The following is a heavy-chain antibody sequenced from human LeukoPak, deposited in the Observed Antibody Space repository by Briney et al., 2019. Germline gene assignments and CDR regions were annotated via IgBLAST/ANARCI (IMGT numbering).Heavy chain of an antibody. J-gene: IGHJ4*02. V-gene: IGHV3-74*01. Sequence: PGGSLRLSCAASGSAFSRSWIHWVRQAPGKGLVWVSHINNDATRTTYADSVRGRFTISRDNAKNSLYLQMNSLRAEGTAMYYCARLVWDTTMADGDIDSWGQGTLLIVSS. D-gene: IGHD5-18*01. CDR3: ARLVWDTTMADGDIDS. CDR1: GSAFSRSW. CDR2: INNDATRT.